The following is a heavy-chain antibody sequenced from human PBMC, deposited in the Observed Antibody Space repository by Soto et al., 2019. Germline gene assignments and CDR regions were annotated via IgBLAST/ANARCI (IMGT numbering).Heavy chain of an antibody. CDR1: GFTFSSYS. Sequence: PGGSLRLSCAASGFTFSSYSMNWVRQAPGKGLEWVSSISRSSSYIYYADSVKGRFTISRDNAKNSLYLQMNSLRAEDTAVYYCARDSARWPKAFDIWGQGTLVTVSS. CDR3: ARDSARWPKAFDI. J-gene: IGHJ3*02. D-gene: IGHD1-26*01. V-gene: IGHV3-21*01. CDR2: ISRSSSYI.